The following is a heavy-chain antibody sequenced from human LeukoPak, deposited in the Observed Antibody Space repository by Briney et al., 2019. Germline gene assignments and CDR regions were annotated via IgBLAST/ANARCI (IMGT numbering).Heavy chain of an antibody. J-gene: IGHJ3*02. V-gene: IGHV3-74*01. CDR1: GFTFSSRW. Sequence: GGSLRLSCAASGFTFSSRWMHWVRQAPGKGLVWVSRINSDGSSTSYADSVKGRFTISRDNAKNTLYLQMNSLRAEDTAVYYCARGLRKQGAFDIWGQGTMVTVSS. CDR2: INSDGSST. CDR3: ARGLRKQGAFDI.